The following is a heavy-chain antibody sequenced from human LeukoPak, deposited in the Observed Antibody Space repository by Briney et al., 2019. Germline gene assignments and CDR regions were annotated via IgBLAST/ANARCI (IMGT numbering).Heavy chain of an antibody. D-gene: IGHD3-22*01. V-gene: IGHV4-39*01. CDR1: GGTIRSTNYY. J-gene: IGHJ3*01. Sequence: PSETLSLTCTVSGGTIRSTNYYWVREPPRRGQEWVGLRNIYYGGSTYSNPTLYSRGRTSVDTSKTQFHLSLNSVTAADTGVDYCDRDDSNSAYRLDEFDVCWRGGMVVVAS. CDR2: IYYGGST. CDR3: DRDDSNSAYRLDEFDV.